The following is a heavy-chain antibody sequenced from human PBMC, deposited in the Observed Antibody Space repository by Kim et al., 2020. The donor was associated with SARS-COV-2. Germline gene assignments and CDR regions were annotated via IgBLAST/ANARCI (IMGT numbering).Heavy chain of an antibody. J-gene: IGHJ6*02. CDR2: ISWNSGSI. Sequence: GGSLRLSCAASGFTFDDYAMHWVRQAPGKGLEWVSGISWNSGSIGYADSVKGRFTISRDNAKNSLYLQMNSLRAEDTALYYCAKDIRKGDGGKSWTYGMDVWGQGTTVTVSS. D-gene: IGHD2-15*01. CDR3: AKDIRKGDGGKSWTYGMDV. V-gene: IGHV3-9*01. CDR1: GFTFDDYA.